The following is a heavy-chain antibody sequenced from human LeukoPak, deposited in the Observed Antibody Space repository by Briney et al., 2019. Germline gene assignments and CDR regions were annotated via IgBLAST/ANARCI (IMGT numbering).Heavy chain of an antibody. D-gene: IGHD3-22*01. CDR3: ARDGDNYYDSSGFMYY. J-gene: IGHJ4*02. CDR2: IYSGGST. V-gene: IGHV3-53*01. CDR1: GFTVSSNY. Sequence: TGGSLRLSCAASGFTVSSNYMSWVRQAPGKGLEWVSVIYSGGSTYYADSVKGRFTISRDNSKNTLYLQMNSLRAEDTAVYYCARDGDNYYDSSGFMYYWGQGTLVTVSS.